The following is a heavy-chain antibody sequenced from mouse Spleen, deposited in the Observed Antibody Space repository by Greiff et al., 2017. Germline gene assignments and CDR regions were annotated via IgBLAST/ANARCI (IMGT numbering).Heavy chain of an antibody. CDR2: ISNLAYSI. J-gene: IGHJ4*01. V-gene: IGHV5-15*01. D-gene: IGHD2-4*01. CDR1: GFTFSDYG. Sequence: EVHLVESGGGLVKPGGSLKLSCAASGFTFSDYGMAWVRQAPGKGPEWVAFISNLAYSIYYADTVTGRFTISRENAKNTLYLEMSSLRSEDTAMYYCARQRLQRAMDYWGQGTSVTVSS. CDR3: ARQRLQRAMDY.